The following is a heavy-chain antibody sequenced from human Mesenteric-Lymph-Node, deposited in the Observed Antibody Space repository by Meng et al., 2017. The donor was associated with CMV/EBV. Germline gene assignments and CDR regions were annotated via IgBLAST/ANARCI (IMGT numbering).Heavy chain of an antibody. CDR2: ISWDGAST. V-gene: IGHV3-43*01. J-gene: IGHJ4*02. D-gene: IGHD6-13*01. CDR1: GFMFGDYS. Sequence: GESLKISCEASGFMFGDYSMHWVRQAPGKSLEWVSYISWDGASTKYAGSVKGRFTISRDNSKNSLYLQMTSLRTEDTAFYYCAKISGPGYTSSWYFDNWGQGALVTVSS. CDR3: AKISGPGYTSSWYFDN.